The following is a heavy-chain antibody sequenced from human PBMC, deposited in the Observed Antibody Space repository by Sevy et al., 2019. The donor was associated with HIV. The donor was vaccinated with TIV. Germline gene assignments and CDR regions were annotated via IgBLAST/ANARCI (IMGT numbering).Heavy chain of an antibody. J-gene: IGHJ6*03. CDR1: GFTFSSYA. CDR3: ARDSIKAGRWPRDTYYYYYYMDV. Sequence: GGSLRLSCAASGFTFSSYAMHWVRQAPGKGLEWVAVISYDGSNKYYADSVKGRFTISRDNSKNTLYLQMNSLRAEDTAVYYYARDSIKAGRWPRDTYYYYYYMDVWGKGTTVTVSS. D-gene: IGHD3-3*02. V-gene: IGHV3-30-3*01. CDR2: ISYDGSNK.